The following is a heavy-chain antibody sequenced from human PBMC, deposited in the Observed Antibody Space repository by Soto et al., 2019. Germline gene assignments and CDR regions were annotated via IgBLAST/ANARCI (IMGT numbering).Heavy chain of an antibody. Sequence: ASVKVSCKASGYIFPNYGISWVRQAPGQGLEWLGWISGRNGNTHYTQKLQDRVTMTTETSTRTVYMELRSLRSDDTGVYYCARERFVSRAATAANRFFAPWGQGTQVTVSS. V-gene: IGHV1-18*04. D-gene: IGHD2-2*01. CDR2: ISGRNGNT. CDR1: GYIFPNYG. CDR3: ARERFVSRAATAANRFFAP. J-gene: IGHJ5*02.